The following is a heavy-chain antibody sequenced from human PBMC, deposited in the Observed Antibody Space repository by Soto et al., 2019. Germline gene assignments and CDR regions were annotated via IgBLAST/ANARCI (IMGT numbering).Heavy chain of an antibody. J-gene: IGHJ4*02. Sequence: QVQLQESGPGLVKPSETLSLTCTVSGVSITSYYWSWIRQPAGKGLEWIGRIYSSGSTNHNPSLKSRVTMSINTSKNQFSLKLSSVTAADTAVYYCACLYNWNGWSDYWGQGTLVTVSS. CDR1: GVSITSYY. D-gene: IGHD1-20*01. CDR3: ACLYNWNGWSDY. CDR2: IYSSGST. V-gene: IGHV4-4*07.